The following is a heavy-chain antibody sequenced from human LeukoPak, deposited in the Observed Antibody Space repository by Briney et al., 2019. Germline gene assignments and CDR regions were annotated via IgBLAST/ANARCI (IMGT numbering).Heavy chain of an antibody. Sequence: ASVKVSCKASGYTFTGYYMHWVRQAPGQGLEWMGWINPNSGGTNYAQKFQGRVTMTRDTSISTAYMELSRLRAEDTAVYYCAKDLRGYSYGYELDCWGQGTLVTVSS. CDR2: INPNSGGT. D-gene: IGHD5-18*01. V-gene: IGHV1-2*02. CDR1: GYTFTGYY. CDR3: AKDLRGYSYGYELDC. J-gene: IGHJ4*02.